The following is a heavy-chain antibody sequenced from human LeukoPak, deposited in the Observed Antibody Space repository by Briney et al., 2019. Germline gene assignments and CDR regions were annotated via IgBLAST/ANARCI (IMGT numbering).Heavy chain of an antibody. V-gene: IGHV1-69*04. D-gene: IGHD3-16*02. Sequence: PGRSLRLSCAASRFTFSNYGIHWVRQAPGKGLEWMGRIIPTLDVANFAQKFKGRVTITADKSTNTAHLELSSLRSEDTAVYYCTREGVYSPDPSSYHRLPFDIWGKGTVVIVSS. CDR1: RFTFSNYG. J-gene: IGHJ3*02. CDR3: TREGVYSPDPSSYHRLPFDI. CDR2: IIPTLDVA.